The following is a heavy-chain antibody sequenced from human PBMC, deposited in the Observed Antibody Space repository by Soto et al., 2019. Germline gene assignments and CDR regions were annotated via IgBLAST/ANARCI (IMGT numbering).Heavy chain of an antibody. CDR2: IYYSGRT. J-gene: IGHJ4*02. D-gene: IGHD2-15*01. V-gene: IGHV4-61*01. CDR1: GGSVSSGSYY. CDR3: AREPYCSGGSCGVYYFDY. Sequence: SETLSLTCTVSGGSVSSGSYYWSWIRQPQGKGLEWIGYIYYSGRTNYNPSLKSRVTISVDTSKNQFSLKLSSVTAADTAVYYCAREPYCSGGSCGVYYFDYWGQGTLVTVSS.